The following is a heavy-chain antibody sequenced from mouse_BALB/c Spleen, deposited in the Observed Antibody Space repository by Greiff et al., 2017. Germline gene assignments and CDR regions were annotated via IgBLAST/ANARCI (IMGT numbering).Heavy chain of an antibody. D-gene: IGHD4-1*01. V-gene: IGHV2-4-1*01. CDR1: GFSLTSYG. CDR2: IWSGGST. CDR3: ARKGLGRYYAMDY. J-gene: IGHJ4*01. Sequence: VQLQQSGPGLVQPSQSLSITCTVSGFSLTSYGVHWVRQSPGKGLEWLGVIWSGGSTDYNAAFISRLSISKDNSKSQVFFKMNSLQADDTAIYYCARKGLGRYYAMDYWGQGTSVTVSS.